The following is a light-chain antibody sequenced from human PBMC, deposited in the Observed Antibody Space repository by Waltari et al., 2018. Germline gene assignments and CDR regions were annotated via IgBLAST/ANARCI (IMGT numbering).Light chain of an antibody. CDR2: DVS. CDR3: SSFAGSTAGI. J-gene: IGLJ2*01. V-gene: IGLV2-14*03. Sequence: SALTQPDSASGSPGQSVTISCTGISSDIGGYNYVSWYQQHPGKAPKLIIYDVSNRPSGVSDRFSGSKSGSSASLTISGLQAEDEADYYCSSFAGSTAGIFGGGTKLTVL. CDR1: SSDIGGYNY.